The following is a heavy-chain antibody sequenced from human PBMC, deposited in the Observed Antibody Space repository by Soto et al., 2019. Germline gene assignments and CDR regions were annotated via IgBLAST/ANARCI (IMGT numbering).Heavy chain of an antibody. CDR3: ARDREPSVYHGMAV. CDR2: ISGGGTTV. J-gene: IGHJ6*02. Sequence: GSLRLSCAASGFAFNDFYMSWTRQAPGKGLEWISYISGGGTTVFYADSVKGRFTISRDNAQKSLYLQMDSLTSEDTAIYYCARDREPSVYHGMAVWGQGTTVTVSS. CDR1: GFAFNDFY. V-gene: IGHV3-11*01.